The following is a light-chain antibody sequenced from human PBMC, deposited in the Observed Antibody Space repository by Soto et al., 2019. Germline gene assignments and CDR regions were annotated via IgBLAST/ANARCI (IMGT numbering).Light chain of an antibody. J-gene: IGKJ1*01. CDR3: HQYYSPPQP. CDR1: QSLLFNSNNKNY. V-gene: IGKV4-1*01. CDR2: WAS. Sequence: DIVMTQSPDSLAVSLGERATIHCKSSQSLLFNSNNKNYLAWYQQRPGQPPKLLIYWASTRHSGVPDRFSGSGSWTDFTLTITSLQAEDLAVYYCHQYYSPPQPFGQGTKVEIK.